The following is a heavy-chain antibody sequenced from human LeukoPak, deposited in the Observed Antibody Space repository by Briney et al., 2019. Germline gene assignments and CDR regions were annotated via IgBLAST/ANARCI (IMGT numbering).Heavy chain of an antibody. V-gene: IGHV3-53*05. Sequence: QSGGSLRLSCAASGFTVSSNYMSWVRQAPGKGLEWVSVIYSGGSTYYADSVTGRFTISRDNSKNTLYLQMNSLRSDDTAVYYCARVFGVVIDAFDIWGQGTMVTVSS. D-gene: IGHD3-3*01. CDR2: IYSGGST. CDR3: ARVFGVVIDAFDI. J-gene: IGHJ3*02. CDR1: GFTVSSNY.